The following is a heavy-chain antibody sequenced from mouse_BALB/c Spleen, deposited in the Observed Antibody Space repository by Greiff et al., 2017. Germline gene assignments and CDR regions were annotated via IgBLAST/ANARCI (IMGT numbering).Heavy chain of an antibody. J-gene: IGHJ3*01. Sequence: EVKLMESGGGLVKPGGSLKLSCAASGFTFSSYAMSWVRQSPEKRLEWVAEISSGGSYTYYPDTVTGRFTISRDNAKNTLYLEMSSLRSEDTAMYYCARDHYGPSYWGQGTLVTVSA. V-gene: IGHV5-9-4*01. D-gene: IGHD1-1*02. CDR3: ARDHYGPSY. CDR1: GFTFSSYA. CDR2: ISSGGSYT.